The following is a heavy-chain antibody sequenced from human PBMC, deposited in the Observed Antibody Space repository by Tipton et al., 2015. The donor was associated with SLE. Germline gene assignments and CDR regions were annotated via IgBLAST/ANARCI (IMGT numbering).Heavy chain of an antibody. Sequence: GLVKPSETLSLTCAVYGGSFSGYYWSWIRQPPGKGLEWIGEINHSGSTNYNPSLKSRVTISVDTSKNQFSLKLSSVTAADTAVYYCARGRQGRTRYYYGMDVWGQGTTVTVSS. CDR2: INHSGST. D-gene: IGHD3-10*01. CDR1: GGSFSGYY. J-gene: IGHJ6*02. V-gene: IGHV4-34*01. CDR3: ARGRQGRTRYYYGMDV.